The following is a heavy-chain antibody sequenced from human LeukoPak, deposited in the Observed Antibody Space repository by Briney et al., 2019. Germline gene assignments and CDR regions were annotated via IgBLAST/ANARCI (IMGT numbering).Heavy chain of an antibody. CDR1: GFTFRSYG. Sequence: PGGSLRLSCAVSGFTFRSYGMHWVRQAPGKGLEWVAVTSFDGSNKYYADSVKGRSTISRDNSENTLYLQMNSLRADDTAVYYCARLFSSGWYFDYWGQGTLVTVPS. D-gene: IGHD6-19*01. V-gene: IGHV3-33*05. CDR3: ARLFSSGWYFDY. CDR2: TSFDGSNK. J-gene: IGHJ4*02.